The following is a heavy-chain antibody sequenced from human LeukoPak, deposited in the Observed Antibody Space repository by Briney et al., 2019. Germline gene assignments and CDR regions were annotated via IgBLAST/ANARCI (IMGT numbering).Heavy chain of an antibody. D-gene: IGHD5-24*01. CDR2: INHSGST. V-gene: IGHV4-34*01. CDR3: ASGRWLSHY. CDR1: GGSFSGYS. Sequence: SETLSLTCAVYGGSFSGYSWSWIRQPPGKGLEWIGEINHSGSTNYNPSLKSRVTISVDTSKNQFSLKLSSVTAADTAVYYCASGRWLSHYWGQGTLVTVSS. J-gene: IGHJ4*02.